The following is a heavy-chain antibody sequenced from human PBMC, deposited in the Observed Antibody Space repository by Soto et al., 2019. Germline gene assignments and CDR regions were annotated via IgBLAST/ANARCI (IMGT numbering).Heavy chain of an antibody. Sequence: GEALKISCRTSGFKFTSYWIALVRQIPGKGVGWMGIIFPSDSDTRYSPSFQGQIIISADSSTITVFLQWASMKASDTAVYCCARTDKSGYFNWFDPWGQGTPVTVSS. J-gene: IGHJ5*02. CDR3: ARTDKSGYFNWFDP. CDR1: GFKFTSYW. V-gene: IGHV5-51*01. CDR2: IFPSDSDT. D-gene: IGHD3-22*01.